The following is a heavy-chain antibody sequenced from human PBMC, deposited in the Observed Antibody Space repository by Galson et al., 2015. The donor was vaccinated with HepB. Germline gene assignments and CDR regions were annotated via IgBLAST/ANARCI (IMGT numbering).Heavy chain of an antibody. V-gene: IGHV1-18*01. J-gene: IGHJ4*02. Sequence: SVKVSCKASGYTFTSYGISWVRQAPGQGLEWMGWISAYNGNTNYAQKLQGRVTMTTDTSTSTAYMELRSLRSDDTAVYYCARDSRPVTVTTDYFDYWGQGTLVTVSS. CDR3: ARDSRPVTVTTDYFDY. D-gene: IGHD4-17*01. CDR1: GYTFTSYG. CDR2: ISAYNGNT.